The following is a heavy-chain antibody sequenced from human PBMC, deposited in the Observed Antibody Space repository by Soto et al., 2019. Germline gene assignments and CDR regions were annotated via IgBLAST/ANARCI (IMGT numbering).Heavy chain of an antibody. Sequence: QVQLVQSGAEVKKPGSSVKVSCKASGGTFSSYTISWVRQAPGQGLEWMGRIIPILGIANYAQKFQGRVTITADKSTSTAYMELSGLRSEDTAVYYCARVDGYSSSGWFDPWGQGTLVTVSS. D-gene: IGHD6-6*01. CDR1: GGTFSSYT. V-gene: IGHV1-69*02. CDR3: ARVDGYSSSGWFDP. J-gene: IGHJ5*02. CDR2: IIPILGIA.